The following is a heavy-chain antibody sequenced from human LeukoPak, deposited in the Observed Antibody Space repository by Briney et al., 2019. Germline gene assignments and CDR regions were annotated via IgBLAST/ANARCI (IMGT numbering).Heavy chain of an antibody. Sequence: ASVKVSCKASGYTFTSYYIHWVRQAPGQGLEWMGIINPSGGSTTYAQKFQGRVTMTTDTSTSTAYMELRSLRSDDTAVYYCARTSHYVDIAATIPYGIYYFDYWGQGTLVTVSS. V-gene: IGHV1-46*01. CDR3: ARTSHYVDIAATIPYGIYYFDY. CDR1: GYTFTSYY. J-gene: IGHJ4*02. D-gene: IGHD5-12*01. CDR2: INPSGGST.